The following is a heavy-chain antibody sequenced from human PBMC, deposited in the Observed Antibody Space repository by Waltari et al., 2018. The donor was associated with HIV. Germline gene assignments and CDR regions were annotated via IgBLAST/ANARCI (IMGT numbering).Heavy chain of an antibody. CDR2: ISSSSSYI. J-gene: IGHJ6*02. V-gene: IGHV3-21*01. Sequence: EVQLVEYGGGLVKPGGSLRLSCGASGYTFSSDSMNWVRKAPGKGLGWVSSISSSSSYIYYADSVKGRFTISRDNANNSLYLQMNSLRAEDTAVYYCASMSLIRYGMDVWGQGTTVTVSS. CDR3: ASMSLIRYGMDV. CDR1: GYTFSSDS.